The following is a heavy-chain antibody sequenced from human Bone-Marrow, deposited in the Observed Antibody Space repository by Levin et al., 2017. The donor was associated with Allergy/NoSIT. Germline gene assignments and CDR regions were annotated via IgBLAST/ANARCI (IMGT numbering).Heavy chain of an antibody. J-gene: IGHJ5*02. CDR1: GGSFSGYY. Sequence: SETLSLTCAVYGGSFSGYYWSWIRQPPGKGLEWIGEINHSGSTNYNPSLKSRVTISVDTSKNQFSLKLSSVTAADTAVYYCARGRLYYDILTGYYTCWFDPWGQGTLVTVSS. CDR3: ARGRLYYDILTGYYTCWFDP. V-gene: IGHV4-34*01. CDR2: INHSGST. D-gene: IGHD3-9*01.